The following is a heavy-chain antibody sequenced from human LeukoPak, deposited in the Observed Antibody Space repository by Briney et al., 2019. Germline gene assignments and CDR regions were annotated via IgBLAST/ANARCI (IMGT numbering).Heavy chain of an antibody. J-gene: IGHJ5*02. V-gene: IGHV4-34*01. D-gene: IGHD2-2*01. CDR2: INRGGIT. CDR3: ARSEDCGSSSCYWFDP. Sequence: PGGSLRLSCAASGFTFSDYYMSWIRQAPGKGLEWIGEINRGGITKYNPSLKSRVTISLGTSYNQFSLKLTSVTAADTAMYYCARSEDCGSSSCYWFDPWGQGTLVTVSS. CDR1: GFTFSDYY.